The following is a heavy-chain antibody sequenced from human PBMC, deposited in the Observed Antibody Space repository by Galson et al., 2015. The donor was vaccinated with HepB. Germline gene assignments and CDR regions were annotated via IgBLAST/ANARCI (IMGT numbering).Heavy chain of an antibody. CDR1: GFSFGRYA. Sequence: ALRLSCAVSGFSFGRYAMHRFGQAPGNGLEWLSLVSYDGRSICYADSVRGRFTISRDNSKNMLYLEINSLRPDDTAVYDCARVVVLSGTHLGEENLDAWGQGVLVTVSS. J-gene: IGHJ5*02. V-gene: IGHV3-30*04. CDR2: VSYDGRSI. D-gene: IGHD3-3*01. CDR3: ARVVVLSGTHLGEENLDA.